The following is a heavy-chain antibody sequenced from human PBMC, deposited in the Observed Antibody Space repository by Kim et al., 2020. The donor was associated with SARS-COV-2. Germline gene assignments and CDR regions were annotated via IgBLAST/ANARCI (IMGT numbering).Heavy chain of an antibody. V-gene: IGHV3-15*01. CDR2: IKSKTDGGTT. J-gene: IGHJ3*02. CDR1: GFTFSNAW. D-gene: IGHD6-13*01. Sequence: GGSLRLSCAASGFTFSNAWMSWVRQAPGKGLEWVGRIKSKTDGGTTDYAAPVKGRFTISRDDSKNTLYLQMNSLKTEDTAVYYCTPEGYSSSDAFDIWGQGTMVTVSS. CDR3: TPEGYSSSDAFDI.